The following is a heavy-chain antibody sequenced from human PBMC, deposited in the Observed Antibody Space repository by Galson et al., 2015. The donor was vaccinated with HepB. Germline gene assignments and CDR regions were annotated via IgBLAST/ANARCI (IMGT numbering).Heavy chain of an antibody. D-gene: IGHD1-7*01. CDR3: ARDSRLELRLNNYYSYGMDV. J-gene: IGHJ6*02. CDR1: GYSFTNYG. CDR2: VSGYDGST. V-gene: IGHV1-18*01. Sequence: SVKVSCKASGYSFTNYGLSWVRQAPGQEPQWMGWVSGYDGSTNYAPKFQVRVSMTTDKSTDTAYLELRSLRHDDTAVYYCARDSRLELRLNNYYSYGMDVWGRGTLVTVSS.